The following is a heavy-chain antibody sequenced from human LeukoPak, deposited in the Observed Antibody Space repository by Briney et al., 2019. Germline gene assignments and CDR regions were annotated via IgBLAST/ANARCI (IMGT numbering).Heavy chain of an antibody. V-gene: IGHV4-39*07. Sequence: SETLSLTCTVSGGSISSSSYYWGWIRQPPGKGLEWIGSIYYSGSTYYNPSLKSRVTISVDTSKNQFSLKLSSVTAADTAVYYCARGYYYGSGSYSPALFDYWGQGTLVTVSS. CDR3: ARGYYYGSGSYSPALFDY. CDR2: IYYSGST. J-gene: IGHJ4*02. CDR1: GGSISSSSYY. D-gene: IGHD3-10*01.